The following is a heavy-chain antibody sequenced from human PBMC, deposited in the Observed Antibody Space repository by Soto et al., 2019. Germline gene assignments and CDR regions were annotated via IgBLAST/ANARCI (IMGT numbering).Heavy chain of an antibody. CDR1: GFTFSIAW. CDR2: IKSKIDGGTT. V-gene: IGHV3-15*01. Sequence: GGSLRLSCAASGFTFSIAWMTWVRQAPGKGLEWVGRIKSKIDGGTTDYAAPVKGRFTISRDDSKNTVYLQMNSLKTEDSAVYYCTSWLLLVDYYLDVWGKGTTVTVSS. J-gene: IGHJ6*03. D-gene: IGHD2-15*01. CDR3: TSWLLLVDYYLDV.